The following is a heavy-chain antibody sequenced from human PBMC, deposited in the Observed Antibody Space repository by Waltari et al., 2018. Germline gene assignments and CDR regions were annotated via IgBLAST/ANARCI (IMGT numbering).Heavy chain of an antibody. Sequence: QVQLQESGPGLVKPSQTLSLTCTVSGGSISSGGYYWSWIRQHPGKGLEWIGYIYHSGSTYYNPSLKSRGTISVDRSKNQFSRKLSSVTAADTAVYYCARGSSRYSSSWYLGYWGQGTLVTVSS. CDR3: ARGSSRYSSSWYLGY. CDR2: IYHSGST. J-gene: IGHJ4*02. D-gene: IGHD6-13*01. V-gene: IGHV4-31*03. CDR1: GGSISSGGYY.